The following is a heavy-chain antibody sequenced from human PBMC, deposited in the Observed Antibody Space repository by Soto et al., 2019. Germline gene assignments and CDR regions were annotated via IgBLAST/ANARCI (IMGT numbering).Heavy chain of an antibody. V-gene: IGHV3-11*05. CDR2: ITGSSDYT. Sequence: QVQLVESGGGLVRPGGSLRLSCAASGFTFSDYYMTWIRQAPGKGLEWVSYITGSSDYTNYADSVKGRLTISRDNVKNSLYLQMNSLSADDTAVYYCASEYYYGMDVWGQGTTVTVSS. J-gene: IGHJ6*02. CDR3: ASEYYYGMDV. CDR1: GFTFSDYY.